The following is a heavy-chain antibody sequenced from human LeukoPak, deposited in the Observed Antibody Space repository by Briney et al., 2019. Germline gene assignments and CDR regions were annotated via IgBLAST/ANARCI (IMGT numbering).Heavy chain of an antibody. V-gene: IGHV4-38-2*01. D-gene: IGHD3-3*01. CDR2: IYGRAST. Sequence: SETLSLTCAVSGYSLGKNYYWGWIRQSPGKGLEWIGRIYGRASTSYNPSLMNRATMSVDTSKNHFSLQLTSVTAADTAVYYCARYDSRGSASTKFDYWGPGIQVTVSS. CDR3: ARYDSRGSASTKFDY. CDR1: GYSLGKNYY. J-gene: IGHJ4*02.